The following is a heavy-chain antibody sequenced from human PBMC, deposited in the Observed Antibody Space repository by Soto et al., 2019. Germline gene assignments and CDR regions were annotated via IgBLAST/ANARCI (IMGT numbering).Heavy chain of an antibody. CDR3: ARVVAAAPVYYGMDV. J-gene: IGHJ6*02. D-gene: IGHD2-15*01. V-gene: IGHV1-18*01. CDR2: INPYNGNT. CDR1: GFTFALYG. Sequence: QVHLVQSGAEVKKPGASVKVSCKASGFTFALYGIAWVRQAPGQGLEWMGWINPYNGNTNYAQKFQGRVTMTTDTSTSTGYMEVRRLRSDDTAVYYCARVVAAAPVYYGMDVWGQGTTVTVSS.